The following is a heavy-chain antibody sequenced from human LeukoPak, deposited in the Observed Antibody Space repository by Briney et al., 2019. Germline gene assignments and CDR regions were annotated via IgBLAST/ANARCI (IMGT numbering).Heavy chain of an antibody. Sequence: GGSLRLSCAASGFTFSSYGMHWVRQAPGKGLEWVAFIRYDGSNKYYADSVKGRFTISRDNSKNTLYLQMNSLRAEDTAVYYCAKDGVLKVDTAILWGQGTLVTASS. J-gene: IGHJ4*02. CDR2: IRYDGSNK. CDR3: AKDGVLKVDTAIL. CDR1: GFTFSSYG. V-gene: IGHV3-30*02. D-gene: IGHD5-18*01.